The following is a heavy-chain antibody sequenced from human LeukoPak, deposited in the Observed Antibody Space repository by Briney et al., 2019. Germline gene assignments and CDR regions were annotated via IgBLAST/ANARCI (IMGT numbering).Heavy chain of an antibody. Sequence: PGGSLRLSCAASGFTFSSYGMSWVRQAPGKGLEWVPSISGSGNNTYYADSVKGRFTISRDNAKNSLYLQMNSLRAEDTAVYYYARDQTGWGSGYYYYFDYWGQGTLVTVSP. J-gene: IGHJ4*02. CDR1: GFTFSSYG. D-gene: IGHD3-22*01. CDR3: ARDQTGWGSGYYYYFDY. V-gene: IGHV3-21*01. CDR2: ISGSGNNT.